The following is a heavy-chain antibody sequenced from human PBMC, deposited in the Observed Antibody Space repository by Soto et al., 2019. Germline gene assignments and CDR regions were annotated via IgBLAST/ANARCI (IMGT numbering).Heavy chain of an antibody. V-gene: IGHV3-74*01. Sequence: PGGSLRLSCAASGFTFSTYWMHWVRQAPGKGLVWVSRINTDGSKTTYADSVKGRYTISRDNAKNTLYLQMNSLRVEDTAVYYCARAPSGEFDTWGQGTLVTGSS. J-gene: IGHJ5*02. CDR3: ARAPSGEFDT. CDR1: GFTFSTYW. CDR2: INTDGSKT.